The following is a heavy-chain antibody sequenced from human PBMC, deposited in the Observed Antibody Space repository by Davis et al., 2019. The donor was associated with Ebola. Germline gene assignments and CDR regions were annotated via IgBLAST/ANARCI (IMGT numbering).Heavy chain of an antibody. Sequence: MPSETLSLTCAVYGGSFSGYYWSWIRQSPGKGLEWIGEINHSGSTNYTPSLKSRVTISVDTSKNQFSLKLSSVTAADTAVYYCARVRGYCSGGSCYPIYGMDVWGQGTTVTVSS. CDR1: GGSFSGYY. CDR3: ARVRGYCSGGSCYPIYGMDV. D-gene: IGHD2-15*01. CDR2: INHSGST. J-gene: IGHJ6*02. V-gene: IGHV4-34*01.